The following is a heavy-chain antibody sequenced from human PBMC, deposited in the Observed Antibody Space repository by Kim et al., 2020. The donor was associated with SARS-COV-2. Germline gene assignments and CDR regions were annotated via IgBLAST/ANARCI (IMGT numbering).Heavy chain of an antibody. CDR3: ARDGGYSYGYSP. CDR2: IYYSGST. Sequence: SETLSLTCTVSGGSISSSSYYWGWIRQPPGKGLEWIGSIYYSGSTYYNPSLKSRVTISVDTSKNQFSLKLSSVTAADTAVYYCARDGGYSYGYSPWGQGTLVTVSS. D-gene: IGHD5-18*01. CDR1: GGSISSSSYY. V-gene: IGHV4-39*07. J-gene: IGHJ5*02.